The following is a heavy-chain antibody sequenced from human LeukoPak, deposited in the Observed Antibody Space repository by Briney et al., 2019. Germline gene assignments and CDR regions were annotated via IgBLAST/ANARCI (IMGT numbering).Heavy chain of an antibody. CDR1: GFTFSNAW. V-gene: IGHV3-15*01. D-gene: IGHD6-13*01. CDR2: IKSKSDGRTT. Sequence: GGSLRLSCAASGFTFSNAWMSWVRQAPGKGLEWVGRIKSKSDGRTTVYAAPVKGRSTTSRDDSKNTLYLQMNSLQTEDTAVYYCTTDLWYSSSSYFDYWGQGTQVTVSS. CDR3: TTDLWYSSSSYFDY. J-gene: IGHJ4*02.